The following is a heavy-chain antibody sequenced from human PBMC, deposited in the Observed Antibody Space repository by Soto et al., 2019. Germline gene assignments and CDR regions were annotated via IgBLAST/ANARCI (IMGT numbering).Heavy chain of an antibody. D-gene: IGHD3-16*01. CDR2: IYYSGST. Sequence: SETLSLTCTVSGGSISSGGYYWSWIRQHPGKGLEWIGYIYYSGSTYYNPSLKSRVTISVDTSKNQFSLNLTSVTAADTAVYYCAKHGLTAYMAYYFDLWGRGTLVPSPQ. V-gene: IGHV4-31*03. CDR1: GGSISSGGYY. CDR3: AKHGLTAYMAYYFDL. J-gene: IGHJ4*02.